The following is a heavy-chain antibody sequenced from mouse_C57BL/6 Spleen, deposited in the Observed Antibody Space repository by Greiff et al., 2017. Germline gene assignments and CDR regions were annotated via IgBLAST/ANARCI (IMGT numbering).Heavy chain of an antibody. V-gene: IGHV1-69*01. CDR1: GYTFTSYW. J-gene: IGHJ3*01. CDR2: IDPSDSYT. CDR3: ARKRVYDYDEGFAY. D-gene: IGHD2-4*01. Sequence: QVQLKQSGAELVMPGASVKLSCKASGYTFTSYWMHWVKQRPGQGLEWIGEIDPSDSYTNYNQKFKGKSTLTVDKSSSTAYMQLSSLTSEDSAVYYCARKRVYDYDEGFAYWGQGTLVTVSA.